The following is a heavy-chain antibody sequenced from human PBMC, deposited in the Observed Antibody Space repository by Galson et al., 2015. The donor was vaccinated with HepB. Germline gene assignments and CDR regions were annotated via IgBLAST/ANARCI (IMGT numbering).Heavy chain of an antibody. J-gene: IGHJ4*02. CDR1: GGSISSYY. CDR3: ARHLLDTAMVTWDY. V-gene: IGHV4-4*07. D-gene: IGHD5-18*01. Sequence: TLSLTCTVSGGSISSYYWSWIRQPAGKGLEWIGRIYTSGSTNYNPSLKSRVTMSVDTSKNQFSLKLSSVTAADTAVYYCARHLLDTAMVTWDYWGQGTLVTVSS. CDR2: IYTSGST.